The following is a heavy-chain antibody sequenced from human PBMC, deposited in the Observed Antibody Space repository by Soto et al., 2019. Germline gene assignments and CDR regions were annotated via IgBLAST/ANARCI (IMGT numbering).Heavy chain of an antibody. CDR3: ARVGWYSSSWRREPHHRNFDY. Sequence: PSETLSLTCTVYGGSFSGYYLSWIRQPPGTGLEWIGEINHSGSTNYNPSLKSRVTISVDTSKNQFSLKLSSVTAADTAVYYCARVGWYSSSWRREPHHRNFDYWGQGTLVTVSS. CDR2: INHSGST. J-gene: IGHJ4*02. D-gene: IGHD6-13*01. V-gene: IGHV4-34*01. CDR1: GGSFSGYY.